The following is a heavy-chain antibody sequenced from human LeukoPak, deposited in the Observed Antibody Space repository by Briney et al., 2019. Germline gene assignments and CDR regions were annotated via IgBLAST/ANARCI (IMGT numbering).Heavy chain of an antibody. Sequence: PSETLSLTCTVSGGSIISYYRRWIRQPPGKGLEWIGYIYYSGSTNYNPSLKSRVTISVDTSKNQFSLKLSSVTAADTAVYYCARYPFNYYYRDVWGKGTTVTVSS. CDR2: IYYSGST. CDR3: ARYPFNYYYRDV. J-gene: IGHJ6*03. V-gene: IGHV4-59*08. CDR1: GGSIISYY.